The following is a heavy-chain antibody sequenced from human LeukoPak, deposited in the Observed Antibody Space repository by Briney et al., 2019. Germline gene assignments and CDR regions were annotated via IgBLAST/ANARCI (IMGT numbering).Heavy chain of an antibody. CDR3: TTWTSL. Sequence: TGESLRLSCAASGFTFRNVWMTWVRQAPGKGLEWLGLIKSETDGGTTEYAAPLKGRFTISRDDSKKMAYLHINSLKTEDTAVYNCTTWTSLWGQGTLVTVSS. CDR1: GFTFRNVW. CDR2: IKSETDGGTT. V-gene: IGHV3-15*01. D-gene: IGHD3/OR15-3a*01. J-gene: IGHJ4*02.